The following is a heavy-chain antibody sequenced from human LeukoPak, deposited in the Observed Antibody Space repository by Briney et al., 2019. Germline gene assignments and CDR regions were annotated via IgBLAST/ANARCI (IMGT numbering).Heavy chain of an antibody. CDR1: GFTFSGFA. CDR2: ISSTGASK. V-gene: IGHV3-23*01. J-gene: IGHJ3*02. CDR3: ARDLTYYYGTGWDAFDI. Sequence: GGALRLSCAASGFTFSGFAMSWVRQTPEKGLEWVSAISSTGASKYYADSVKGRFIISRDNAKNSLYLQMNSLRAEDTALYYCARDLTYYYGTGWDAFDILGQGTVVTVSS. D-gene: IGHD3-10*01.